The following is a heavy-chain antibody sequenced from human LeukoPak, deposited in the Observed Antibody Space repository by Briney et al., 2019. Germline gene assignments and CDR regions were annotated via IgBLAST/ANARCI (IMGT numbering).Heavy chain of an antibody. CDR1: VYTFTSYY. D-gene: IGHD6-13*01. J-gene: IGHJ5*02. CDR2: INPSGGST. V-gene: IGHV1-46*01. CDR3: ARVRIGSSWNRPNWFDP. Sequence: ASVKVSCKASVYTFTSYYMHWVRQVPGQGLEWMGLINPSGGSTSYAQKFQGRVTMTRDTSTSTVYMELSSLRSEDTAVYYCARVRIGSSWNRPNWFDPWGQGTLVTVSS.